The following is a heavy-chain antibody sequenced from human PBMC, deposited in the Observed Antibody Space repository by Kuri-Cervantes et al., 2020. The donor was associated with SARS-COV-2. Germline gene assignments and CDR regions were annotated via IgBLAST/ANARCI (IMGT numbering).Heavy chain of an antibody. J-gene: IGHJ4*02. CDR3: VRDGDHWNFDY. CDR2: ISGSAGST. CDR1: GFTFSNYA. D-gene: IGHD1-1*01. Sequence: GESLKISCAASGFTFSNYAMSWVRQAPGKGLEWVSTISGSAGSTYYADSVKGRFTISRDNAKNMLFLQMNSLRAEDTAVYYCVRDGDHWNFDYWGQGTLVTVSS. V-gene: IGHV3-23*01.